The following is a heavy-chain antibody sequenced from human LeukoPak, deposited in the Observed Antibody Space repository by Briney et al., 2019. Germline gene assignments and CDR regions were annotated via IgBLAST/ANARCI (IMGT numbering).Heavy chain of an antibody. V-gene: IGHV1-18*01. CDR1: GGTFSSSS. J-gene: IGHJ5*02. CDR3: ARDAGAAAGPNWFDP. CDR2: ISAYNGNT. Sequence: ASVKVSCKASGGTFSSSSIGWVRQAPGQGLEWMGWISAYNGNTNYAQKLQGRVTMTTDTSTSTAYMELRSLRSDDTAVYYCARDAGAAAGPNWFDPWGQGTLVTVSS. D-gene: IGHD6-13*01.